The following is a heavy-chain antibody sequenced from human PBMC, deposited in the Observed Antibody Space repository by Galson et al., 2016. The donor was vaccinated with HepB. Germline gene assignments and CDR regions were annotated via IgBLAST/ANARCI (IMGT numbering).Heavy chain of an antibody. D-gene: IGHD3-16*01. V-gene: IGHV3-23*01. CDR3: GKHGGFDY. Sequence: SLRLSCAASGFSFSNSGMSWVRQAPGRGLEWVSGITRSGDETHYADFVKGRFTISRDNSKNTLYLYMNNLTAGDTAIYYCGKHGGFDYWGQGALVTVSS. CDR2: ITRSGDET. CDR1: GFSFSNSG. J-gene: IGHJ4*02.